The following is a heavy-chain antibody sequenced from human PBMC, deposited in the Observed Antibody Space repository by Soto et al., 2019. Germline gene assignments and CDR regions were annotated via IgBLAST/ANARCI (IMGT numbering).Heavy chain of an antibody. CDR3: AKSVWGSYRNDAFDI. J-gene: IGHJ3*02. V-gene: IGHV3-9*01. D-gene: IGHD3-16*02. CDR2: ISWNSGSI. Sequence: PGGSLRLSCAASGFTFDDYAMHWVRQAPGKGLEWVSGISWNSGSIGYADSVKGRFTISRDNAKNSLYLQMDSLRAEDTALYYCAKSVWGSYRNDAFDIWGQGTMVTVSS. CDR1: GFTFDDYA.